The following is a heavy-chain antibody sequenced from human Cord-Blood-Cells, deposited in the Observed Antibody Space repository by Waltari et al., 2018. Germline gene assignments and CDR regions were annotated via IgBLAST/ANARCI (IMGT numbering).Heavy chain of an antibody. Sequence: QLQLQESGPGLVKPSETLSLTCAVSGYSISSGYYWGWIRQPPGKGLEWIGSIYHSGSTYYNPSLKSRVTISVDTSKNQFSLKLSSVTAADTAVYYCARDVTDLDYWGQGTLVTVSS. D-gene: IGHD1-20*01. V-gene: IGHV4-38-2*02. J-gene: IGHJ4*02. CDR1: GYSISSGYY. CDR2: IYHSGST. CDR3: ARDVTDLDY.